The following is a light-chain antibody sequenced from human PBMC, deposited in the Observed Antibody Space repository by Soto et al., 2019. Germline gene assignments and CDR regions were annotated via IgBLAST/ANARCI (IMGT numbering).Light chain of an antibody. CDR1: ESIDGW. V-gene: IGKV1-5*03. CDR2: KAS. CDR3: QQYNSYRA. Sequence: DIQMTQSPSTLSASGGDRVTITCRASESIDGWLSWHQQKPGRAPKLLISKASSLESGVPSRFSGSGFGTEFSLTISSLQPDDFATYYCQQYNSYRAFGQGTKVHI. J-gene: IGKJ1*01.